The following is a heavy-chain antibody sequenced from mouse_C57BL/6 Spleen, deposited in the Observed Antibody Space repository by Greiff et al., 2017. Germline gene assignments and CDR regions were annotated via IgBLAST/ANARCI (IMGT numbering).Heavy chain of an antibody. V-gene: IGHV14-4*01. CDR3: TTLSTVNFDV. Sequence: VQLKESGAELVRPGASVKLSCTASGFNIKDDYMHWVKQRPEQGLEWIGWIDPENGDTEYASKFQGKATITADTSSNTAYLQLSSLTSEDTAVYYCTTLSTVNFDVWGTGTTVTVSS. J-gene: IGHJ1*03. CDR1: GFNIKDDY. D-gene: IGHD1-1*01. CDR2: IDPENGDT.